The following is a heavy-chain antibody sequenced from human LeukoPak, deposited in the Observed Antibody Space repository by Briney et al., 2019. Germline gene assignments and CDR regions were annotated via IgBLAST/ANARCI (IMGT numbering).Heavy chain of an antibody. V-gene: IGHV4-34*01. J-gene: IGHJ4*02. Sequence: SETLSLTCAVYGGSFSGYYWSWIRQPPGKGLEWIGEINHSGSTNYNPSLKSRVTISVDTSKNQFSLKLSSVTAADTAVYYCAVGYCTNGVCYRTGYYFDYWGQGTLVTVSS. CDR2: INHSGST. D-gene: IGHD2-8*01. CDR1: GGSFSGYY. CDR3: AVGYCTNGVCYRTGYYFDY.